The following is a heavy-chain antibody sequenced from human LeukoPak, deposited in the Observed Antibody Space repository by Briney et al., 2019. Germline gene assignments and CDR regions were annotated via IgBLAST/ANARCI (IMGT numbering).Heavy chain of an antibody. J-gene: IGHJ4*02. CDR2: ISGSGGST. Sequence: GGSLRLSCAATGFTFSSYAMSWVRQAPGRGLECVSAISGSGGSTYYADSVKGRFTISRDNSKNTLYLQMNSLRAEDTAVYYCAKGTAGGYSSSWYDYWGQGTLVTVSS. CDR1: GFTFSSYA. V-gene: IGHV3-23*01. CDR3: AKGTAGGYSSSWYDY. D-gene: IGHD6-13*01.